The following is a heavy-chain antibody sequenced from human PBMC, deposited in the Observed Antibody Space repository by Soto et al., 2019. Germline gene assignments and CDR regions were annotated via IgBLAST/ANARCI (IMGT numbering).Heavy chain of an antibody. V-gene: IGHV3-23*01. CDR3: AKYMDRVEGFDSPPTYYFDY. J-gene: IGHJ4*02. Sequence: GGSLRLSCAASGFTFSTYAMSWVRQAPGKGLEWVSGISGSGGSTYYADSVTGRFTIFRDNSKKTLYLHMNSLRAEDTAVYYCAKYMDRVEGFDSPPTYYFDYWGQGTLVTVSS. D-gene: IGHD5-12*01. CDR1: GFTFSTYA. CDR2: ISGSGGST.